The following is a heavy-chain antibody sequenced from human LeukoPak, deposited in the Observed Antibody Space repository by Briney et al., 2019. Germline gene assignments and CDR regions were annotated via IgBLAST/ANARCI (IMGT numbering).Heavy chain of an antibody. J-gene: IGHJ4*02. D-gene: IGHD6-6*01. CDR1: GFTFDDYA. V-gene: IGHV3-9*03. Sequence: SGGSLRLSCTASGFTFDDYAMHWVRQTPGKGLEWVAAISWKGGSADYADSVRGRFAISRDNAKNSLYLQMNSLKVEDMGVYYCAKGRYSSSSWFFDNWGQGTLVTVSS. CDR2: ISWKGGSA. CDR3: AKGRYSSSSWFFDN.